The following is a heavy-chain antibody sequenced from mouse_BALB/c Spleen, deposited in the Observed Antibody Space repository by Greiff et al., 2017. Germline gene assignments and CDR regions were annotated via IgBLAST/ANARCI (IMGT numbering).Heavy chain of an antibody. D-gene: IGHD2-3*01. J-gene: IGHJ4*01. CDR1: GFSLTSYG. CDR3: ARKSRWLLLYYYAMDY. Sequence: VQRVESGPGLVQPSQSLSITCTVSGFSLTSYGVHWVRQSPGKGLEWLGVIWSGGSTDYNAAFISRLSISKDNSKSQVFFKMNSLQANDTAIYYCARKSRWLLLYYYAMDYWGQGTSVTVSS. CDR2: IWSGGST. V-gene: IGHV2-2*02.